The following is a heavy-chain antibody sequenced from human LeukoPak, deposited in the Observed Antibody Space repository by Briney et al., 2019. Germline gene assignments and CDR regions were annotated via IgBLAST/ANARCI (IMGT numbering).Heavy chain of an antibody. Sequence: VASVKVSCKASGGTFSSYAISWVRQAPGQGLEWMGGIIPIFGTANYAQKFQGRVTITADESTSTAYMELSSLRSEDTAVYYCARFSGSYVPLNYYYYYHMDVWGKGTTVTVSS. J-gene: IGHJ6*03. CDR3: ARFSGSYVPLNYYYYYHMDV. V-gene: IGHV1-69*13. D-gene: IGHD1-26*01. CDR2: IIPIFGTA. CDR1: GGTFSSYA.